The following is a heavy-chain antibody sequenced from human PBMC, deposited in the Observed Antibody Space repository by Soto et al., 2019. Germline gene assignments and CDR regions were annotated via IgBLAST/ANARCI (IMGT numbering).Heavy chain of an antibody. CDR1: GFTFSSYA. CDR2: ISGNGGST. CDR3: AKEQLTTVTTWGAFDI. V-gene: IGHV3-23*01. J-gene: IGHJ3*02. Sequence: EVQLLESGGGLVQPGGSLRLSCAASGFTFSSYAMSWVRQAPGKGLEWVSAISGNGGSTYYADSVKGRFTISRDNSKNTLYLQMNSLRAEDTAVYYCAKEQLTTVTTWGAFDIWGQGTMVTVSS. D-gene: IGHD4-17*01.